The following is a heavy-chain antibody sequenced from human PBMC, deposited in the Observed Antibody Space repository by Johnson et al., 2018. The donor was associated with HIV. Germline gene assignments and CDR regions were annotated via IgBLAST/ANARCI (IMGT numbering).Heavy chain of an antibody. D-gene: IGHD6-13*01. J-gene: IGHJ3*02. V-gene: IGHV3-66*02. CDR2: LYSDGRT. Sequence: VQLVESGGGVVQPGGSLRLSCAASGFTFSSTYMSWVRQAPGKGLEWLSVLYSDGRTYYADSVKGRFTISRDRSKNTLYLQMNSLRAEDTAVYYCAKGLGRAAAGTRIAFDIWGQGTMVTVSS. CDR1: GFTFSSTY. CDR3: AKGLGRAAAGTRIAFDI.